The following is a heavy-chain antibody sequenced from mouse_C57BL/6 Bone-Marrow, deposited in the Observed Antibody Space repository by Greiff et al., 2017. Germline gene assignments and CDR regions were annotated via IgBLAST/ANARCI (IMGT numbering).Heavy chain of an antibody. D-gene: IGHD2-5*01. V-gene: IGHV1-69*01. J-gene: IGHJ3*01. CDR1: GYTFTSYW. Sequence: VQLQQPGAELVMPGASVKLSCKASGYTFTSYWVHWVKQRPGQGLEWIGEIDPSDSYTNYNQKFKGKSTLTVDKSSSTAYMQLSSLTSEDSAVYYCAREDYYSNYVRFAYWGQGTLVTVSA. CDR2: IDPSDSYT. CDR3: AREDYYSNYVRFAY.